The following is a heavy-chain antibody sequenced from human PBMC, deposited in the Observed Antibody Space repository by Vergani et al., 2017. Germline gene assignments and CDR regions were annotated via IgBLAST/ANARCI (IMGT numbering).Heavy chain of an antibody. CDR2: ISFDGTNE. V-gene: IGHV3-30-3*01. D-gene: IGHD2-2*02. CDR3: VRDRGLCAGGRCYTEAWDY. Sequence: QVQLVESGGGVVQPGTSLRLSCVVSGFALNRHAMYWVRQAPGKGLEWVVGISFDGTNEDYPDLVKGRFTISRDIAKNTLYLQVRSLRLEDTGVYHCVRDRGLCAGGRCYTEAWDYWGQGTPVTGSS. CDR1: GFALNRHA. J-gene: IGHJ4*02.